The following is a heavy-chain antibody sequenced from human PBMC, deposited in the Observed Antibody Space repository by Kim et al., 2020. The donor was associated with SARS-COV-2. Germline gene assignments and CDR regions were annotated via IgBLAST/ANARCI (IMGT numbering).Heavy chain of an antibody. J-gene: IGHJ4*02. Sequence: VKGRFTISRDKYKNTLYLQMNSLRAEDTAVYYCAKSTVLRFLEWLNPFDYWGQGTLVTVSS. D-gene: IGHD3-3*01. V-gene: IGHV3-23*01. CDR3: AKSTVLRFLEWLNPFDY.